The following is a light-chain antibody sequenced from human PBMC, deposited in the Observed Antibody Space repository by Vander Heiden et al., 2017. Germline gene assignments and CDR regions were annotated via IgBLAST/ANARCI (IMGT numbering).Light chain of an antibody. V-gene: IGLV2-14*01. CDR1: SSDVGGYNY. CDR2: DVS. Sequence: SALTQPASVSGSPGQSITISCTGTSSDVGGYNYVAWYQQHPGKAPKLMIYDVSKRHSGVSNRFSGSKYGNTASLTIAGRQAEDEADYYCSSDTSSSTPYVFGTGTKVTVL. CDR3: SSDTSSSTPYV. J-gene: IGLJ1*01.